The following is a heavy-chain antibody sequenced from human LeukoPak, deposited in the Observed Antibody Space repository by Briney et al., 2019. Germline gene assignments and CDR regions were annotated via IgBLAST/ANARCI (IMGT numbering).Heavy chain of an antibody. CDR1: GYIFTNYW. CDR2: IYPDDSDT. J-gene: IGHJ4*02. CDR3: ARRSYYDSGGYYYDF. Sequence: GAYLKISCKGSGYIFTNYWIAWGRQLPGKGLEWMGIIYPDDSDTRYSPSFQGQVTISADKSISTAYLQWSSLKASDTAMYYCARRSYYDSGGYYYDFWGQGTLVTVSS. D-gene: IGHD3-22*01. V-gene: IGHV5-51*01.